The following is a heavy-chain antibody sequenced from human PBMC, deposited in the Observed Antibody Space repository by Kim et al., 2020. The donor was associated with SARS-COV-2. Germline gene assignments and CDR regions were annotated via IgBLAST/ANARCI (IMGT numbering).Heavy chain of an antibody. CDR3: ARDLTGYTSGGDY. Sequence: GGSLRLSCVVSGFTFDNYVMHWVRQAPGKGLEWISLISGDGGSTYYADSVKGRFTISRDNSKNSLYLQINSLRIEDTAFYYCARDLTGYTSGGDYWGQGSLVTVSS. CDR2: ISGDGGST. V-gene: IGHV3-43*02. J-gene: IGHJ4*02. D-gene: IGHD5-18*01. CDR1: GFTFDNYV.